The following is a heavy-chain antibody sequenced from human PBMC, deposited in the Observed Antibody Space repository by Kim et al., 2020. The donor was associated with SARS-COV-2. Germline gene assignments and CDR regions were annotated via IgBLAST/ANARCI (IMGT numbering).Heavy chain of an antibody. D-gene: IGHD1-26*01. CDR2: ICGSGGST. CDR1: GFTFSSYA. J-gene: IGHJ4*02. V-gene: IGHV3-23*01. CDR3: AKAPILPIYFDY. Sequence: GGSLRLSCAASGFTFSSYAMRWVRQAPGKGLEWVSAICGSGGSTYYADSVKGRFTISRDNSKNTLYLQMNSLRAEDTAVYYCAKAPILPIYFDYWGQGTLVTVSS.